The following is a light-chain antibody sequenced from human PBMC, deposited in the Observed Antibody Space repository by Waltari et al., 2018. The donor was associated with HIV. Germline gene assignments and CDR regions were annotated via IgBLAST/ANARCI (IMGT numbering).Light chain of an antibody. V-gene: IGLV3-25*03. Sequence: SSDLTQPPSVSVSPGLTARHTCSSAGLPLRYSSCYRQKPGQAPLLLIYKDTERHSGTSERISASRSGTTATLTISGVQAEDEADYYCQSTDSGGTWVFGGGTKLTVL. CDR3: QSTDSGGTWV. CDR2: KDT. CDR1: GLPLRY. J-gene: IGLJ3*02.